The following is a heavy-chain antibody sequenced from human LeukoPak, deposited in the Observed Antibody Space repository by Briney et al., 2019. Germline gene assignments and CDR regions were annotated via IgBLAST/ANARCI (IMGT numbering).Heavy chain of an antibody. CDR2: INQDGSRK. Sequence: GGALRLSCRASGFFIGSWMGGVRRAPGKGLEWVASINQDGSRKYYVDSGKGRFTISTDNANTSLSLHITSVRAEDTAVYYSSRQYSGYDPFDYWGQGTLVTVSS. CDR3: SRQYSGYDPFDY. V-gene: IGHV3-7*01. J-gene: IGHJ4*02. D-gene: IGHD5-12*01. CDR1: GFFIGSW.